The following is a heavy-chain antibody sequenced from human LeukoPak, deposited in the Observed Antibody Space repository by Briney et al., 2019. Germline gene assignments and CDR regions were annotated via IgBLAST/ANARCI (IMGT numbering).Heavy chain of an antibody. CDR1: GFTVSSKY. CDR3: TKSRISFSGQADH. Sequence: QAGGSLRLSCAASGFTVSSKYMSWVRRAPGKGLEWVSVIFSGDNTYYADSVQGRFNISRDNSKNTLYLQMNSLRAEDTAVYYCTKSRISFSGQADHWGQGTLVTVSS. CDR2: IFSGDNT. J-gene: IGHJ4*02. D-gene: IGHD5-12*01. V-gene: IGHV3-66*01.